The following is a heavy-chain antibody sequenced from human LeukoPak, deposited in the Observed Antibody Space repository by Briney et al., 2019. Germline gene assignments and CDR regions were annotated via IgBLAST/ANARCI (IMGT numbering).Heavy chain of an antibody. J-gene: IGHJ6*02. CDR2: ISYDGSNK. Sequence: PGRSLRLSCAASGFTSSSYGMHWVRQAPGKGLEWVAVISYDGSNKYYADSVKGRFTISRDNSKNTLYLQMNSLRAEDTAVYYCAKDCLPSGFYYYYGMDVWGQGTTVTVSS. CDR1: GFTSSSYG. V-gene: IGHV3-30*18. D-gene: IGHD1-1*01. CDR3: AKDCLPSGFYYYYGMDV.